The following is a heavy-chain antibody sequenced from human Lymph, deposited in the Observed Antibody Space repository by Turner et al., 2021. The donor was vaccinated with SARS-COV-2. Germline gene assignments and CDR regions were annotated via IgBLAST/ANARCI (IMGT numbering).Heavy chain of an antibody. CDR2: IIPILGIA. CDR3: ARGRQDSYSGSYYSWFDP. Sequence: QVQLVQSGAEVKKPGSSVKVSCKDSGSTFISYAISWVRQAPGQGLEWMGRIIPILGIANYAQKFQGRVTITADKSTSTAYMERSSLRSEDTAVYYCARGRQDSYSGSYYSWFDPWGQGTLVTVSS. J-gene: IGHJ5*02. V-gene: IGHV1-69*04. CDR1: GSTFISYA. D-gene: IGHD1-26*01.